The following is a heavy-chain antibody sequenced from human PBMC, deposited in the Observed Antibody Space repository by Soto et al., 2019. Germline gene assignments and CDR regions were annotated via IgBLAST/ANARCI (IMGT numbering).Heavy chain of an antibody. Sequence: QVQLQESGPGLVKPSQTLSLTCTVSGGSISSGDYYWSWIRQHPGKGLEWIGYIYYSGSTYYNPSLKSRVTISVDTSKNRGWGGGGGVTAADTAVYYCARWWSGSRQGFDPWGQGTLVTVSS. V-gene: IGHV4-31*03. CDR3: ARWWSGSRQGFDP. J-gene: IGHJ5*02. D-gene: IGHD3-3*01. CDR1: GGSISSGDYY. CDR2: IYYSGST.